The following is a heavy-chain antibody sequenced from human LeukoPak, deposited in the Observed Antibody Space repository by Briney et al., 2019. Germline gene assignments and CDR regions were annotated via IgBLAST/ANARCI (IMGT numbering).Heavy chain of an antibody. CDR3: ARVEMATITAYYFDY. CDR2: IYPGDSDT. V-gene: IGHV5-51*01. D-gene: IGHD5-24*01. Sequence: GESLKISCKGSGYSFTSYWIGWVRQMPGKGLEWMGIIYPGDSDTRYSPSFQGQVTISADKSISTAYLQWSSLKASDTAMYYYARVEMATITAYYFDYWGQGTLVTVSS. CDR1: GYSFTSYW. J-gene: IGHJ4*02.